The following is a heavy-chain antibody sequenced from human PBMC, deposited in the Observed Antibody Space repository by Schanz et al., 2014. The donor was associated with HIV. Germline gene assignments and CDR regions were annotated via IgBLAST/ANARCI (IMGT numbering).Heavy chain of an antibody. CDR1: GFTFYTYA. CDR3: AKIRGTRGAYDGMDV. Sequence: EVQLLESGGGLVQPGKSLRLSCAASGFTFYTYAMTWVRQAPGKGLEWVSTISDSGDGTYYADSMKGRVTISRDNSKNILYLQMNSLRAEDTAIYYCAKIRGTRGAYDGMDVWGQGTTVTVSS. J-gene: IGHJ6*02. V-gene: IGHV3-23*01. D-gene: IGHD3-10*01. CDR2: ISDSGDGT.